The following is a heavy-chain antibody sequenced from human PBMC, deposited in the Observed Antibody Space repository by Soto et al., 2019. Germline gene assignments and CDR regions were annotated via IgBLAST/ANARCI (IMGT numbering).Heavy chain of an antibody. CDR1: GGSISSYY. D-gene: IGHD3-16*01. V-gene: IGHV4-59*08. CDR3: ARHGVDPGGAAFDI. Sequence: QVQLQESGPGLVKPSETLSLTCTVSGGSISSYYWSWIRQPPGKGLEWIGYIYYSGSTNYNPSLDSRVTVSVDTSKNQYSLKLSSVTAEDTAVYYCARHGVDPGGAAFDIWGQGTMVTVSS. CDR2: IYYSGST. J-gene: IGHJ3*02.